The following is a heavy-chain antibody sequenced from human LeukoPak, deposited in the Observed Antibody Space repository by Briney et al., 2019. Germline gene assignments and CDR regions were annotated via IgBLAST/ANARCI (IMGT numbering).Heavy chain of an antibody. CDR2: IDTSGST. J-gene: IGHJ3*02. Sequence: PSQTLSLTCTVSGGSISGGSYYWSWIRQPAGKGLEWIGRIDTSGSTNYNPSLKSRVTISVDTSKNQFSLKLSSVTAADTAVYYCAREVATTNDAFDIWGQGTMVTVSS. V-gene: IGHV4-61*02. D-gene: IGHD5-12*01. CDR3: AREVATTNDAFDI. CDR1: GGSISGGSYY.